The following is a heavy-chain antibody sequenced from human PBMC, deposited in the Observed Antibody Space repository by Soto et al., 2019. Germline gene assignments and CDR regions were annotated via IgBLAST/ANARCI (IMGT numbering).Heavy chain of an antibody. CDR3: AKPAYCSSTSCYLFFDY. D-gene: IGHD2-2*01. CDR2: ISGSGGST. J-gene: IGHJ4*02. Sequence: GGSLRLSCAASGFTFSSYAMSWVRQAPGKGLEWVSAISGSGGSTYYADSVKGRFTNSRDNSKNTLYLQMNSLRAEDTAVYYCAKPAYCSSTSCYLFFDYWGQGTLVTVSS. V-gene: IGHV3-23*01. CDR1: GFTFSSYA.